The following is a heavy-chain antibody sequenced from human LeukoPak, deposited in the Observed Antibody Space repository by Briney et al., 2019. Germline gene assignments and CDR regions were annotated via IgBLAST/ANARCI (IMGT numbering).Heavy chain of an antibody. J-gene: IGHJ6*03. V-gene: IGHV1-2*02. D-gene: IGHD2-15*01. CDR2: INPNSGGT. CDR1: GYTFTGYY. Sequence: GASVKVSCKASGYTFTGYYMHWVRQAPGQGLEWMGCINPNSGGTNYAQKFQGRVTMTRDTSISTAYMELSRLRSDDTAVYYCTSCYHNYYYYYMDVWGKGTTVTVSS. CDR3: TSCYHNYYYYYMDV.